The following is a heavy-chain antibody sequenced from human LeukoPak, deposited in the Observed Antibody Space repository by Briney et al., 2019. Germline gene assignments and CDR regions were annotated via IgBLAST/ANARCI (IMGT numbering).Heavy chain of an antibody. CDR2: ISYDGSNK. V-gene: IGHV3-30*04. Sequence: GRSLRLSCAASGFTFSSYAMHWVRQAPGKGLERVAVISYDGSNKYYADSVKGRFTISRDNSKKTLYLQMNSLRAEDTAVYYCARDISYCSSTSSCSGAFDIWGQGTMVTVSS. J-gene: IGHJ3*02. D-gene: IGHD2-2*01. CDR3: ARDISYCSSTSSCSGAFDI. CDR1: GFTFSSYA.